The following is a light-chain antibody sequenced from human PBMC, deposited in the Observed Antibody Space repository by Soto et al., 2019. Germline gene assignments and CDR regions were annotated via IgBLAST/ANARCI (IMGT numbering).Light chain of an antibody. CDR3: AAWDASLNGYV. Sequence: QSVLTQPPSASGTPGQRVTISCSGSSSNIGSNTVNWYQQLPGTAPKLLIYNNNQRPSGVPARFSGSKSGTSASLAISGLQSEDEADYYCAAWDASLNGYVFGTGTKLTVL. CDR2: NNN. J-gene: IGLJ1*01. V-gene: IGLV1-44*01. CDR1: SSNIGSNT.